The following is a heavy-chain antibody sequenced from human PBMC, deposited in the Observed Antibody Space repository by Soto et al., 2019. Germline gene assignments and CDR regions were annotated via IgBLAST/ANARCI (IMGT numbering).Heavy chain of an antibody. J-gene: IGHJ1*01. D-gene: IGHD5-12*01. Sequence: QVQLVQSGAEVKKPGSSVKVSCKASGGTFSSYAISWVRQAPGQGLEWMGGIIPIFGTANYAQKFQGRVTITADESTSTGYMELSSLRSEDTAVYYCARGGRDGYNYGTQGYFQHWGQGTLVTVSS. CDR1: GGTFSSYA. V-gene: IGHV1-69*12. CDR2: IIPIFGTA. CDR3: ARGGRDGYNYGTQGYFQH.